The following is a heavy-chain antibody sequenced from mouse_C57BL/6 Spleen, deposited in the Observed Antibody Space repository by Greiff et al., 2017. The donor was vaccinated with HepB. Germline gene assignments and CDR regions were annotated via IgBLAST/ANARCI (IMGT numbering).Heavy chain of an antibody. D-gene: IGHD2-3*01. Sequence: VQLQQSGPELVKPGASVKISCKGSGYTFTDYYMNWVKQSHGKSLEWIGDINPNNGGTSYNQKFKGKATLTVDKSSSTAYMELRSLTSEDSAVYYCARDGYYFDYWGQGTTLTVSS. CDR2: INPNNGGT. J-gene: IGHJ2*01. V-gene: IGHV1-26*01. CDR3: ARDGYYFDY. CDR1: GYTFTDYY.